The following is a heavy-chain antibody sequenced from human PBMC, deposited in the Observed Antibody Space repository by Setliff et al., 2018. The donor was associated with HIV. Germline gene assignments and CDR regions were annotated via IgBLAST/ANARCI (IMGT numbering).Heavy chain of an antibody. J-gene: IGHJ3*02. D-gene: IGHD5-18*01. Sequence: SETLSLTCTVSGASIGRRSDCWGWIRQPPGKGLEWIGSFYYSGSTYYNPSLKSRVTISVDTSKNQFSLKLSSVTAADTAVYYCARRQQLWLLYAFDIWGQGTMVTVSS. CDR1: GASIGRRSDC. CDR2: FYYSGST. V-gene: IGHV4-39*01. CDR3: ARRQQLWLLYAFDI.